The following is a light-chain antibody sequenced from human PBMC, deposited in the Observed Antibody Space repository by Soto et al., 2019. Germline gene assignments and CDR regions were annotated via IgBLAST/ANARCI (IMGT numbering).Light chain of an antibody. CDR3: QQYNNWPRT. V-gene: IGKV3-20*01. J-gene: IGKJ1*01. CDR1: QSVSSSY. Sequence: MGLTPSPGSLSFSPWQRSNPSCRSSQSVSSSYLAWYQQKPGQAPRLLIYGASSRATGIPDRFSGSGSGTDFTLTISRLEPEDFAVYYCQQYNNWPRTFGQGTKVDTK. CDR2: GAS.